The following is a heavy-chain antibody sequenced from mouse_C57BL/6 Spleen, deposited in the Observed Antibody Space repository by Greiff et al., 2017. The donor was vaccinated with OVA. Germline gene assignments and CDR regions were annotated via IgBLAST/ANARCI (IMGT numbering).Heavy chain of an antibody. CDR1: GYAFSSYW. CDR3: ARVYSNYGGYAMDY. J-gene: IGHJ4*01. CDR2: IYPGDGDT. V-gene: IGHV1-80*01. Sequence: QVQLQQSGAELVKPGASVKISCKASGYAFSSYWMNWVKQRPGKGLEWIGQIYPGDGDTNYNGKFKGKATLTADKSSSTAYMQISSLTSEDSAVYFCARVYSNYGGYAMDYWGQGTSVTVSS. D-gene: IGHD2-5*01.